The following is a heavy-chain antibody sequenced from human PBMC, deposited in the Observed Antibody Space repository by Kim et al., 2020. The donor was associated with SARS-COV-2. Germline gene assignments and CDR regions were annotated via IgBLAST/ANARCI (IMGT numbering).Heavy chain of an antibody. D-gene: IGHD3-9*01. CDR1: GFTFSSYG. CDR2: IWYDGSNK. V-gene: IGHV3-33*06. CDR3: AKTNLGYYDILTG. Sequence: LSLTCAASGFTFSSYGMHWVRQAPGKGLEWVAVIWYDGSNKYYADSVKGRFTISRDNSKNTLYLQMNSLRAEDTAVYYCAKTNLGYYDILTGWGQGTLVTVSS. J-gene: IGHJ4*02.